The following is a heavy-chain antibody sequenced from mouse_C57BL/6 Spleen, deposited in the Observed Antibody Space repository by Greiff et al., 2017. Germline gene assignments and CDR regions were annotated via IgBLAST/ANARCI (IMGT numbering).Heavy chain of an antibody. D-gene: IGHD2-4*01. CDR1: GFNIKDYY. J-gene: IGHJ4*01. CDR3: TTSVYYDYDDYAMDD. CDR2: IDPEDGDT. V-gene: IGHV14-1*01. Sequence: VQLKESGAELVRPGASVKLSCTASGFNIKDYYMHWVKQRPEQGLEWIGRIDPEDGDTEYAPKFQGKATMTADTSSNTAYLQLSSLTSEDTAVYYCTTSVYYDYDDYAMDDWGQGTSVTVSS.